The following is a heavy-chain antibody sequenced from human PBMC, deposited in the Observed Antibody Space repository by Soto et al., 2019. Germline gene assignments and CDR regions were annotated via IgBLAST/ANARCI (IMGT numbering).Heavy chain of an antibody. CDR1: GGSISSYY. D-gene: IGHD1-1*01. Sequence: SETLSLTCTVSGGSISSYYWSWIRQPPGKGLEWIGYIYYNGNTNYNPSLKSRVTISVDTSKNQFSLKLSSVTAADTAVYYCARGEERIARSSGYWGQGTLVTVSS. CDR3: ARGEERIARSSGY. CDR2: IYYNGNT. V-gene: IGHV4-59*01. J-gene: IGHJ4*02.